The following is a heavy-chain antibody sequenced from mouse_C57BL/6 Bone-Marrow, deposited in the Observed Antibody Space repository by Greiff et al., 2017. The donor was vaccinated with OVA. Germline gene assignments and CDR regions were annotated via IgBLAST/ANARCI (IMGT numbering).Heavy chain of an antibody. D-gene: IGHD2-4*01. V-gene: IGHV2-5*01. CDR2: IWRGGST. Sequence: VHLVESGPGLVQPSQSLSITCTVSGFSLTSYGVHWVRQSPGKGLEWLGVIWRGGSTDYNAAFMSRLSITKDNSKSHVFFKMNSLQADDTAIYYCAPQYDYYWYFDVWGTGTTVTVSS. J-gene: IGHJ1*03. CDR1: GFSLTSYG. CDR3: APQYDYYWYFDV.